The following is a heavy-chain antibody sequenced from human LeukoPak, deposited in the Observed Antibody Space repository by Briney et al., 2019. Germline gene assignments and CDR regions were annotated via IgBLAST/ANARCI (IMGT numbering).Heavy chain of an antibody. CDR2: ISYDGSNK. D-gene: IGHD2-15*01. CDR1: GFTFSSYG. V-gene: IGHV3-30*18. J-gene: IGHJ6*02. CDR3: AKAGVAATHDYYYYGMDV. Sequence: GRSLRLSCAASGFTFSSYGMHWVRQAPGKGLEWVAVISYDGSNKYYADSVKGRFTISRDNSKNTLYLQMNSLRAEDTAVYYCAKAGVAATHDYYYYGMDVWGQGTTVTVSS.